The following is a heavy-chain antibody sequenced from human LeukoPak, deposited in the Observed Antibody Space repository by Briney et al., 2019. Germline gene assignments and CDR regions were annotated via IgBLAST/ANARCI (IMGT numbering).Heavy chain of an antibody. CDR2: INPNSGGT. CDR3: AREGGGDTAGYYMDV. Sequence: ASVKVSCKAAGYSFTGYYMHWVRQAPGQELEWMGWINPNSGGTNYAQKFQGRVTMTRDTSISTAYMELSRLRSDDTAVYYCAREGGGDTAGYYMDVWGKGTTVTVSS. D-gene: IGHD2-21*01. CDR1: GYSFTGYY. J-gene: IGHJ6*03. V-gene: IGHV1-2*02.